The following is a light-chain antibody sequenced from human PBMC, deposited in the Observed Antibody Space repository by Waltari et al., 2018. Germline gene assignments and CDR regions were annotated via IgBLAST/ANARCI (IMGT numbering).Light chain of an antibody. CDR3: CSYAGDSTWV. V-gene: IGLV2-23*02. J-gene: IGLJ3*02. CDR1: SGDFGDFVF. Sequence: QSPLPQPASGSGSPGPPFTIPGPGTSGDFGDFVFVSWYQQYPGKAPKSIIYEVTKRPSGVSNRFSGSKSGNTASLTISGLQAEDEAHYYCCSYAGDSTWVFGGGTKLTVL. CDR2: EVT.